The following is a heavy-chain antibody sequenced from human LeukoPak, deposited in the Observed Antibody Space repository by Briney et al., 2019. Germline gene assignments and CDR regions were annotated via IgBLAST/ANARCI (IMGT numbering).Heavy chain of an antibody. CDR1: GFTFSDYY. CDR2: IGSSGSTI. J-gene: IGHJ4*02. CDR3: AREATVSYFDY. V-gene: IGHV3-11*01. D-gene: IGHD4-17*01. Sequence: GGSLRLSCAASGFTFSDYYMSWIRQAPGKGLEWVSYIGSSGSTIYYADSVKGRFTISRDNAKNSLYLQMNSLRAEDTAVYYCAREATVSYFDYWGQGTLVTVSS.